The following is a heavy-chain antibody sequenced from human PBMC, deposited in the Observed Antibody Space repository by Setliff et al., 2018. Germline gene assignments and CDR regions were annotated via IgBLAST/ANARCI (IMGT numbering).Heavy chain of an antibody. D-gene: IGHD3-10*01. J-gene: IGHJ6*03. Sequence: SETLSLTCIVSSGSISTSNYFWGWVRQPPGRGLEWIGSMYSSGSTNYNPSLKSRVTISVDTSKNQFSLKLSSVTAADTAVYYCARGYRGVQAVYYYYYYMDVWGKGTTVTVSS. CDR1: SGSISTSNYF. CDR3: ARGYRGVQAVYYYYYYMDV. CDR2: MYSSGST. V-gene: IGHV4-39*07.